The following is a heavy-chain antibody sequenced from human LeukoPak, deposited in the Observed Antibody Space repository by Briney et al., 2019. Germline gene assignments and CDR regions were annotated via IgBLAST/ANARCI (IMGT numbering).Heavy chain of an antibody. CDR1: GGSIRSYY. Sequence: SEILSLTCTVSGGSIRSYYWSWVRQPAGKGLEWIGRISSSGSTDYNPSLKSRVTMSVDTSKNQFSLRLISVTAADTAVYYCAREGRGSTPGYWGQGTLVTVSS. CDR3: AREGRGSTPGY. D-gene: IGHD2-15*01. CDR2: ISSSGST. J-gene: IGHJ4*02. V-gene: IGHV4-4*07.